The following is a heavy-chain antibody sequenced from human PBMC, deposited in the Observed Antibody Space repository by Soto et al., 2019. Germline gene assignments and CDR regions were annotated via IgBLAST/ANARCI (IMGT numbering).Heavy chain of an antibody. V-gene: IGHV3-21*01. D-gene: IGHD3-22*01. J-gene: IGHJ6*02. CDR2: ISSSSSYI. CDR1: GFTFSSYS. CDR3: ARDWEYYYDSSGSPERVGMDV. Sequence: PGGSLRLSCAASGFTFSSYSMNWVRQAPGKGLERVSSISSSSSYIYYADSVKGRFTISRDNAKNSLYLQMNSLRAEDTAVYYCARDWEYYYDSSGSPERVGMDVWGQGTTVTVSS.